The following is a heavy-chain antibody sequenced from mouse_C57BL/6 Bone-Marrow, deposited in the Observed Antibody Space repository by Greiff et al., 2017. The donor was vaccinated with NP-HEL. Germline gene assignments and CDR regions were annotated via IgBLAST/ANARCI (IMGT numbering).Heavy chain of an antibody. D-gene: IGHD2-1*01. J-gene: IGHJ3*01. CDR1: GFNIKDYY. V-gene: IGHV14-2*01. CDR3: ARGNHQGWFAD. CDR2: IYPEDGET. Sequence: EVQLQQSGAELVKPGASVTLSCTASGFNIKDYYMHWVKRRTEQGLEWIGRIYPEDGETKYAPKFQGKATITADQSSNTAYLQLSSLTSEDTAGYYCARGNHQGWFADWGQGTLVTVSA.